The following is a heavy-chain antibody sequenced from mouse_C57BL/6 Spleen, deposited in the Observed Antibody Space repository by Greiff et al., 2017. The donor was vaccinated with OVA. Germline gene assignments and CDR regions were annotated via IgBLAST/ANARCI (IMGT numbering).Heavy chain of an antibody. CDR1: GYTFTEYT. Sequence: QVQLQQSGAELVKPGASVKLSCKASGYTFTEYTIHWVKQRSGQGLEWIGWFYPGSGSITYNEKFKDKATLTADKSSSTVYMELSRLTSEDSAVYFCARHEGIYYEYDRGWFAYWGQGTLVTVSA. CDR3: ARHEGIYYEYDRGWFAY. V-gene: IGHV1-62-2*01. D-gene: IGHD2-4*01. CDR2: FYPGSGSI. J-gene: IGHJ3*01.